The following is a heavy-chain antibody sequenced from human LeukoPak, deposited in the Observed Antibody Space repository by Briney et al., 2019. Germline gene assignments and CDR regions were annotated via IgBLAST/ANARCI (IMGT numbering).Heavy chain of an antibody. CDR2: INTDGSTT. V-gene: IGHV3-74*01. J-gene: IGHJ1*01. CDR1: GFTFSTSW. Sequence: GGSLRLSRAASGFTFSTSWMHWVRQTPGKGLVWVSRINTDGSTTTYADSVKGRFTISRDNAENAPYLEMNSLRAVDTTVYYCASSVFASGSLWGQGTLVTVSS. D-gene: IGHD3-10*01. CDR3: ASSVFASGSL.